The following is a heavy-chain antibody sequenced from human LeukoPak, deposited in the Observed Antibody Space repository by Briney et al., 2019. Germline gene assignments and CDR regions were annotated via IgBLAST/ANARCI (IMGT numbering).Heavy chain of an antibody. CDR3: ARVRGLVRNAYFDY. Sequence: SGGSLRLSCAASGFTFSSYAMSWVRQAPGKGLEWVSYICDSGNTIYYADSVKGRFTISRDNAKNSLYLQMNSLRAEDTAVYYCARVRGLVRNAYFDYWGQGTLVTVSS. CDR2: ICDSGNTI. J-gene: IGHJ4*02. D-gene: IGHD6-19*01. CDR1: GFTFSSYA. V-gene: IGHV3-48*04.